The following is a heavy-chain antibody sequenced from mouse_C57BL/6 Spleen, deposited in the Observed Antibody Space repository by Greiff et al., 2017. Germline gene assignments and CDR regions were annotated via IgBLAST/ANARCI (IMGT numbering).Heavy chain of an antibody. CDR3: ARELRLADY. CDR1: GYTFTDYY. D-gene: IGHD3-2*02. J-gene: IGHJ3*01. CDR2: INPNNGGT. V-gene: IGHV1-26*01. Sequence: EVQLQQSGPELVKPGASVKISCKASGYTFTDYYMNWVKQSHGKSLEWIGDINPNNGGTSYNQKFKGKATLTVDKSSSTAYMELRSLTSEDSAVYYCARELRLADYWGQGTLVTVSA.